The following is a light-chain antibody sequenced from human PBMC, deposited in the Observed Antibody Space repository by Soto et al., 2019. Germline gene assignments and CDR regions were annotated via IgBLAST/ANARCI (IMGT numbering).Light chain of an antibody. Sequence: QSVLAQPASVSGSPGQSITISCTGTSNNVGRFSFVSWYQQHPGKAPKLLIYELTKRPSGISDRFSGSKSGNTASLTISGLQAEDEADYYCSSYETTSRRLFXTGTKVTVL. V-gene: IGLV2-14*01. CDR3: SSYETTSRRL. CDR2: ELT. CDR1: SNNVGRFSF. J-gene: IGLJ1*01.